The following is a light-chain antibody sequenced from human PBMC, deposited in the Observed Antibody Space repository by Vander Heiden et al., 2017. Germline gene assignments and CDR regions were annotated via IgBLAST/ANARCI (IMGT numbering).Light chain of an antibody. CDR2: DAS. Sequence: DIQMTQSASSLSASVGDRVTITCQASQDISNYLNWYQQKPGKAPKLLIYDASNLETGVPSRFSGSGSGTDFTFTISSLQPEDIATYSCQQDDNLPLTFGHGTKVDIK. J-gene: IGKJ3*01. CDR3: QQDDNLPLT. CDR1: QDISNY. V-gene: IGKV1-33*01.